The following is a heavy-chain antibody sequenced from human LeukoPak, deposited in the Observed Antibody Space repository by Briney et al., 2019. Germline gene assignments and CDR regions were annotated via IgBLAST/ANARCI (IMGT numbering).Heavy chain of an antibody. V-gene: IGHV4-59*08. Sequence: SETLSLTCTVSGGSISSYYWSWIRQPPGKGLEWIGYIYYSGSTNYNPSLKSRVTISVDTSKNQFSLKLTSVTATDTAVYYCARSEPLLSYYFDRWGQGTLVTVSS. D-gene: IGHD1-14*01. CDR3: ARSEPLLSYYFDR. CDR1: GGSISSYY. J-gene: IGHJ4*02. CDR2: IYYSGST.